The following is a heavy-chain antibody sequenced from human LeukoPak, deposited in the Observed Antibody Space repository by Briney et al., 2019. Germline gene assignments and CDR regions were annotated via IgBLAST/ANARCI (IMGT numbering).Heavy chain of an antibody. V-gene: IGHV3-30*18. CDR2: ISYDGSNK. Sequence: GGSLRLSCAASGCTFSSYGMHWVRQAPGKGLEWVAVISYDGSNKYYADSVKGRFTISRDNSKNTLYLQMNSLRAEDTAVYYCAKEKEGGYFDLWGRGTLVTVSS. CDR3: AKEKEGGYFDL. D-gene: IGHD1-26*01. CDR1: GCTFSSYG. J-gene: IGHJ2*01.